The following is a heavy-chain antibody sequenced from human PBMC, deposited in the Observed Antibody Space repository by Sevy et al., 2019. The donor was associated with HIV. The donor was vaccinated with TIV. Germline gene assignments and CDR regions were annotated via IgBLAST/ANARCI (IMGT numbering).Heavy chain of an antibody. CDR1: GGSISSDY. Sequence: SETLSLSCSVSGGSISSDYWSWIRQPPGKGLEWIGYIYYTGSTNYNPTLSNRVTISVDTSKNQFSLKVRSVTAADTAVYYCARHDHAGNSGAGFDYWGQGTLVTVSS. D-gene: IGHD6-13*01. V-gene: IGHV4-59*08. J-gene: IGHJ4*02. CDR2: IYYTGST. CDR3: ARHDHAGNSGAGFDY.